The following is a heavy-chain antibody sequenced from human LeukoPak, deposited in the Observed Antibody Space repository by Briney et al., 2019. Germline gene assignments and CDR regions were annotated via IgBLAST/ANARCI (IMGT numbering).Heavy chain of an antibody. D-gene: IGHD3-10*01. CDR2: INHSGST. CDR3: ARGSYYASGSYYPHFDY. J-gene: IGHJ4*02. Sequence: PSETLSLTCAVYGRSFSGYYWSWIRQPPGKGLEWIGEINHSGSTNYNPSLKSRVTISVDTSKNQFSLKLSSVTAADTAVYYCARGSYYASGSYYPHFDYWGQGTLVTVSS. V-gene: IGHV4-34*01. CDR1: GRSFSGYY.